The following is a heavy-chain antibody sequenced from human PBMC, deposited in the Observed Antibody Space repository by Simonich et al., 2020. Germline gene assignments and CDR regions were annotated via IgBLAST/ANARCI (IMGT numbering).Heavy chain of an antibody. J-gene: IGHJ6*03. D-gene: IGHD2-15*01. CDR2: IIPILGIA. CDR1: GGTFSSYA. Sequence: QVQLVQSGAEVKKPGSSVKVSCKASGGTFSSYAISWVRQAPGQGLEWMERIIPILGIANYAQKVKGGVTINADKSTSTAYMELSSLRSEDTAVYYCARGGLADRRIVYYYYMDVWGKGTTVTVSS. CDR3: ARGGLADRRIVYYYYMDV. V-gene: IGHV1-69*09.